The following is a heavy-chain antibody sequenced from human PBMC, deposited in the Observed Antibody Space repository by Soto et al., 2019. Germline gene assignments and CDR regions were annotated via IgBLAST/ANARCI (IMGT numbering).Heavy chain of an antibody. Sequence: SETLSLTCTVSGGSISSYYWSWIRQPPGKGLEWIGYIYYSGSTNYNPSLKSRVTISVDTSKNQFSLKLSSVTAADTAVYYCARVSFTGLTRVVDYWGQGTLVTVSS. J-gene: IGHJ4*02. V-gene: IGHV4-59*01. CDR3: ARVSFTGLTRVVDY. CDR1: GGSISSYY. D-gene: IGHD3-9*01. CDR2: IYYSGST.